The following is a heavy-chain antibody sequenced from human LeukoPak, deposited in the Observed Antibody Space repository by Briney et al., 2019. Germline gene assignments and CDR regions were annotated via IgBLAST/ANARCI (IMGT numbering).Heavy chain of an antibody. V-gene: IGHV3-33*06. Sequence: GGSLRLSCAASGFTFSSYGMHWVRQAPGKGLEWVAVIWYDGSNKYYADSVKGRFTISRDNSKNTLYLQMNSLRAEDTAVYYCAKGSEYSRGQGAFDIWGQGTMVTVSS. J-gene: IGHJ3*02. D-gene: IGHD5-18*01. CDR1: GFTFSSYG. CDR3: AKGSEYSRGQGAFDI. CDR2: IWYDGSNK.